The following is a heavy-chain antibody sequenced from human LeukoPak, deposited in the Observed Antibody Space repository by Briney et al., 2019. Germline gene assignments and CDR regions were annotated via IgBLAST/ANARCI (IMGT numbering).Heavy chain of an antibody. J-gene: IGHJ4*02. CDR2: IYATGTT. CDR3: ARDVAAVAGTGGGAIDY. D-gene: IGHD6-19*01. V-gene: IGHV4-4*07. CDR1: GGSISGYF. Sequence: SETLSLTCTVSGGSISGYFWSWIRQPAGKGLEWIGRIYATGTTNYNPSLKSRVTMSVDTSKNQFSLNLTSVTAADTAVYYCARDVAAVAGTGGGAIDYWGQGTLVTVSS.